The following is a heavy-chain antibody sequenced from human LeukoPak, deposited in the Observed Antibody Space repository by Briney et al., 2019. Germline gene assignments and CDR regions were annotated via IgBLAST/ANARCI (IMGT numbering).Heavy chain of an antibody. CDR1: GYTFTGYY. V-gene: IGHV1-2*06. CDR3: ASGGWVTIFGVVTPSDY. D-gene: IGHD3-3*01. J-gene: IGHJ4*02. Sequence: ASVRVSCKASGYTFTGYYMHWVRQAPGQGLEWMGRINPNSGGTNYAQKFQGRVTMTRDTSISTAYMELSRLRSDDTAVYYCASGGWVTIFGVVTPSDYWGQGTLVTVSS. CDR2: INPNSGGT.